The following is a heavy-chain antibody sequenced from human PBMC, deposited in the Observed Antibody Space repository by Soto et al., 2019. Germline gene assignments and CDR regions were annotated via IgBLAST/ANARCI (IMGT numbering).Heavy chain of an antibody. Sequence: PSETLSLTCAVYGVSFSGYYWTWIRQPPGTGLEWIGEINHSGSTNYNPSLKSRVTISVDTSKNQFSLKLSSVTAADTAVYYCARGLLLDSSSWYSAEYFQHWGQGTLVTVSS. CDR2: INHSGST. CDR3: ARGLLLDSSSWYSAEYFQH. D-gene: IGHD6-13*01. V-gene: IGHV4-34*01. J-gene: IGHJ1*01. CDR1: GVSFSGYY.